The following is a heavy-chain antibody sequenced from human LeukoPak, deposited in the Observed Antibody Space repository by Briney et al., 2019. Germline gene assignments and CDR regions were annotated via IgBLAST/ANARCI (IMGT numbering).Heavy chain of an antibody. J-gene: IGHJ4*02. D-gene: IGHD4/OR15-4a*01. V-gene: IGHV4-59*01. Sequence: SSETLSLTCTVPGDSISNYFWSWIRQPPGKGLEWIGYMHNGVHTNYNPSLKSRVTISGDTSKNQLSLKLTSVTAADTAVYYCAATAKRDYGDTNLDYWGQGTLVTVSS. CDR3: AATAKRDYGDTNLDY. CDR2: MHNGVHT. CDR1: GDSISNYF.